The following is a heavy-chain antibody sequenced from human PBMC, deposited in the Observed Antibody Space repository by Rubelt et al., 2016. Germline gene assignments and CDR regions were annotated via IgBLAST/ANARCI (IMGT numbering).Heavy chain of an antibody. CDR1: GGSTSSSSYY. J-gene: IGHJ3*02. CDR3: ARAEVTCCGIMTHGAFDI. D-gene: IGHD2-21*01. Sequence: QVQLQQSGPGLVQPSETLSLTCSVSGGSTSSSSYYWAWVRQPPGKGLAWIGSVFYSGTAYYNPSVKSRVTLSVDTSKNQFSRKVTSVTAADTAVYDCARAEVTCCGIMTHGAFDIWGQGTKVTVSS. CDR2: VFYSGTA. V-gene: IGHV4-39*07.